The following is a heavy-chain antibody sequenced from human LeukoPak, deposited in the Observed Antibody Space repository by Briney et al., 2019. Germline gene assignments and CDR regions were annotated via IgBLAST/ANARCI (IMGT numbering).Heavy chain of an antibody. D-gene: IGHD6-13*01. V-gene: IGHV4-39*01. Sequence: SETLSLTCTVSGGSIISSSYYWGWIRQPPGKGLEWIGSIYYSGNTHYNPSLKSGLTITPDTSKNQISLKLSSVTAADTAVYYCARHGAGYRPSWFDPWGQGTLVTVSS. CDR2: IYYSGNT. CDR1: GGSIISSSYY. CDR3: ARHGAGYRPSWFDP. J-gene: IGHJ5*02.